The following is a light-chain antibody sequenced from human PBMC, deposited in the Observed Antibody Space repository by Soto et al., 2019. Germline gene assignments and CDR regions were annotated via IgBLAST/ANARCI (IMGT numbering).Light chain of an antibody. CDR1: QTVLNNY. CDR2: GAS. CDR3: QQYGGSPLYT. J-gene: IGKJ2*01. V-gene: IGKV3-20*01. Sequence: EVVLTQSPGTLSLSPGERATLSCRASQTVLNNYLSWYQQKPGQAPRLLIYGASIRATGTPDRFSGSGSGTDFTLIISRLEPEDFAVYYCQQYGGSPLYTFGRGTKLEIK.